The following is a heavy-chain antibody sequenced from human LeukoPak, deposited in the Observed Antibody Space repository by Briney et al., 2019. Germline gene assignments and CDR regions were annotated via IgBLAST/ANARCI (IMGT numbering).Heavy chain of an antibody. CDR1: GFTFSSYE. CDR2: ISGYGDRQ. J-gene: IGHJ4*02. CDR3: VKDIGGTTYFERWAFDY. D-gene: IGHD4-23*01. Sequence: GGSLRLSCAASGFTFSSYEMHCVRQAPGKGLEWVSSISGYGDRQYYADSVKGRFTISRDNSENTLSLQMINLRADDTAIYFCVKDIGGTTYFERWAFDYWGQGTLVTVSS. V-gene: IGHV3-23*01.